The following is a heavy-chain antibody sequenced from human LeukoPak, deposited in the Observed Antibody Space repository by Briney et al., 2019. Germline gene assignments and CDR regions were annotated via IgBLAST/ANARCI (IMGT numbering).Heavy chain of an antibody. V-gene: IGHV4-34*01. J-gene: IGHJ6*03. CDR2: INHSGST. D-gene: IGHD5-18*01. CDR1: GGSFSGYY. Sequence: SETLSLTCAVYGGSFSGYYWSWLRQPPGKGLEWIGEINHSGSTNYNPSLKSRVTISVDTSKNQFSLKLSSVTAADTAVYYCARDQQHYYYYYYMDVWGKGTTVTVSS. CDR3: ARDQQHYYYYYYMDV.